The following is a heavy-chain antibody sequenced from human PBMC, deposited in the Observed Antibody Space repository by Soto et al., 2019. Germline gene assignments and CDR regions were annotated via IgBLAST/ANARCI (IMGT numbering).Heavy chain of an antibody. CDR1: GYNFTNYY. D-gene: IGHD2-8*01. J-gene: IGHJ6*02. CDR3: ARDRNEFRRGSYGMDV. V-gene: IGHV1-46*01. CDR2: INPSYRSV. Sequence: ASVKVSCKAFGYNFTNYYIHWVRQAPGQGLEWMGIINPSYRSVSYAEHFQGRLAVTRDTSTNTVYMELTSLRSEDTALYYCARDRNEFRRGSYGMDVWGQGTPVTVSS.